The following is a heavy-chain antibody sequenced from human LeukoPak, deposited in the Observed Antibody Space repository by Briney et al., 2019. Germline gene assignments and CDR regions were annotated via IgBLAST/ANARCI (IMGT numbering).Heavy chain of an antibody. Sequence: QPGGSLRLSCAASGFTFSTYSMSWVRQAPGKGLEWVSYISSISSIIYYADSVKGRFTISRDNARNSLYLQMNSLRAEDTAVYYCTRSRLGTEAGQPNFDYWGQGTLVTVSS. V-gene: IGHV3-48*01. CDR3: TRSRLGTEAGQPNFDY. J-gene: IGHJ4*02. CDR2: ISSISSII. CDR1: GFTFSTYS. D-gene: IGHD6-13*01.